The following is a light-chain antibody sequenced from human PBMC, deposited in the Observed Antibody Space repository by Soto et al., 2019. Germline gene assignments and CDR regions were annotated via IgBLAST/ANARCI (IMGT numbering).Light chain of an antibody. CDR1: TSNIGAPYD. CDR2: GDN. Sequence: QSVLTQPPSVSGAPGQRVSISCTGSTSNIGAPYDVHWYQHLPGTAPKLLIYGDNNRPSGVPDRFSGSKSGTSASLAITRLQAEDEADYYCQSHDTKLDSVVFGGGTKLTVL. V-gene: IGLV1-40*01. J-gene: IGLJ2*01. CDR3: QSHDTKLDSVV.